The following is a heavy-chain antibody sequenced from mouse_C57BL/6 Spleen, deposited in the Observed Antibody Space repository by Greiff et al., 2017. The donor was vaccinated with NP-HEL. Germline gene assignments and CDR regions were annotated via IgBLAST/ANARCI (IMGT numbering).Heavy chain of an antibody. D-gene: IGHD1-1*01. CDR2: IYPGDGDT. J-gene: IGHJ1*03. V-gene: IGHV1-80*01. CDR3: AREGLLRYFDV. Sequence: QVQLKQSGAELVKPGASVKISCKASGYAFSSYWMNWVKQRPGKGLEWIGQIYPGDGDTNYNGKFKGKATLTADKSSSTAYMQLSSLTSEDSAVYFCAREGLLRYFDVWGTGTTVTVSS. CDR1: GYAFSSYW.